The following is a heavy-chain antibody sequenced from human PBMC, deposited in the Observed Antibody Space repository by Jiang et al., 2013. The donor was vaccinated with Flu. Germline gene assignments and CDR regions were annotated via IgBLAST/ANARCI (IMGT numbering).Heavy chain of an antibody. D-gene: IGHD5-18*01. Sequence: VQLLESGGGVVQPGGSLRLSCRASGFAFRSFGMHWVRQAPGKGLEWVGTIWYDGSHQFYVDSVKGRFTISRDNSKNTLYVQMNGLRAEDTAVYYCAKDRYSYGDRRLQFDYWGQGTLVTVSS. CDR1: GFAFRSFG. CDR3: AKDRYSYGDRRLQFDY. CDR2: IWYDGSHQ. V-gene: IGHV3-33*06. J-gene: IGHJ4*02.